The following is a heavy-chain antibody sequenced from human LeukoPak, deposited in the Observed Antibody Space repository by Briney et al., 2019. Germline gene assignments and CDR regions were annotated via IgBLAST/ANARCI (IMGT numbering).Heavy chain of an antibody. D-gene: IGHD3-10*01. Sequence: SETLSLTCNVSSGSLRENYWSWIRQSPGKGLEWIAEINHSGSTNYNPSLKSRVTISADTSKNQFSLRLSSVTAADTAVYYCAREYGSGSEFDPWGQGTLVTVSS. J-gene: IGHJ5*02. CDR1: SGSLRENY. CDR3: AREYGSGSEFDP. V-gene: IGHV4-34*01. CDR2: INHSGST.